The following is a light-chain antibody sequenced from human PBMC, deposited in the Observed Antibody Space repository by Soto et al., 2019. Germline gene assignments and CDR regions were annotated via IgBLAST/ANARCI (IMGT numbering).Light chain of an antibody. CDR2: GAS. CDR1: QTVTNDY. J-gene: IGKJ1*01. CDR3: QQYGSSGT. Sequence: EIVLTQSPGTLSLSPGERATLSCRTSQTVTNDYLAWYQQKPGQAPRLLIFGASSRATGIPDRFGGSGSGTDFTLTISSLEPDDFAVYYCQQYGSSGTFGQGTKVEIK. V-gene: IGKV3-20*01.